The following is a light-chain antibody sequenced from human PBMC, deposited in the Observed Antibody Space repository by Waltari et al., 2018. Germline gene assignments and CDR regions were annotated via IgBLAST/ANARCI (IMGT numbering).Light chain of an antibody. CDR1: QSVLYSSNNQNY. J-gene: IGKJ2*01. Sequence: DIVMTQSPDSLGVSLGERATIHCKSSQSVLYSSNNQNYLSWYQQKPGQPPKMIIYWASTRESGVPDRFSGSGSGTDVTLTISSLQAEDVAVYYCLQTYVSPYTFGQGTNLEI. CDR3: LQTYVSPYT. CDR2: WAS. V-gene: IGKV4-1*01.